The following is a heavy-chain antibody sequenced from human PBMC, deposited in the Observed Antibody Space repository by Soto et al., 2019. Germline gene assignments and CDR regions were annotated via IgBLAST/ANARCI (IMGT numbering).Heavy chain of an antibody. V-gene: IGHV3-33*01. CDR2: IWYDGSNK. CDR1: GFTFSSYG. J-gene: IGHJ6*02. Sequence: QVQLVESGGGVVQPGRSLRLSCAASGFTFSSYGMHWVRQAPGKGLEWVAVIWYDGSNKYYADSVKGRFTICRDNSKNTLYLQMNSLRAEDTAVYYCARARTRGYSGYDLGMDVWGQGTTVTVSS. D-gene: IGHD5-12*01. CDR3: ARARTRGYSGYDLGMDV.